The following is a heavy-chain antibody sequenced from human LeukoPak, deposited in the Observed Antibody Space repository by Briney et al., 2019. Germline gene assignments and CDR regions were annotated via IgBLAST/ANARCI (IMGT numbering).Heavy chain of an antibody. CDR2: INPNSGGT. J-gene: IGHJ4*02. CDR3: ARGIKEWLANYFDY. Sequence: GASVKVSCKASGYTFTDYYIHWVRQAPGQGLEWMGWINPNSGGTNYAQKFRGRVTMTRDTSISTAYMELSRLRSDDTAVYYCARGIKEWLANYFDYWGQGTLVTVSS. CDR1: GYTFTDYY. D-gene: IGHD6-19*01. V-gene: IGHV1-2*02.